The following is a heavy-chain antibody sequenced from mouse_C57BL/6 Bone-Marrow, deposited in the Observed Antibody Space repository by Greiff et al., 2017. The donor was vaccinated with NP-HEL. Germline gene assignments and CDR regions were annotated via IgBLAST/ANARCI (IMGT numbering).Heavy chain of an antibody. V-gene: IGHV1-82*01. CDR3: ASLKDFDY. CDR2: IYPGDGDT. Sequence: QVQLQQSGPELVKPGASVKISCKASGYAFSSSWMNWVKQRPGKGLEWIGRIYPGDGDTNYNGKFKGKATLTADKSSITAYMQLSSLTSEDSAVYFCASLKDFDYWGQGTTLTVSS. CDR1: GYAFSSSW. J-gene: IGHJ2*01. D-gene: IGHD1-3*01.